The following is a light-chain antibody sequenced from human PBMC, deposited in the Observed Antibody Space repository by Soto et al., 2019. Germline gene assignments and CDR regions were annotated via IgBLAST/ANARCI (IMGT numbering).Light chain of an antibody. V-gene: IGKV3-15*01. CDR1: QSVSSN. Sequence: EIVLTQSPATLSVSPGERATLSCRASQSVSSNLAWYQQKPGQAPRLLIYAASTRATGIPAGFSGSGSGTEFTLTISSLQSEDFAVYYCQQYNNWRTFGQGTKV. J-gene: IGKJ1*01. CDR2: AAS. CDR3: QQYNNWRT.